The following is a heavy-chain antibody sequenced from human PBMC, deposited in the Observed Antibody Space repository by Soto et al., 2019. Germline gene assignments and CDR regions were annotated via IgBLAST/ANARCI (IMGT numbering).Heavy chain of an antibody. V-gene: IGHV1-8*02. Sequence: QVHLVQSGAEVKKPGASVKVSCKASGYTFTSFDIDWVRQAPGQGLEWMGWMNPSSGDTGYAQQLQGRVTMTRNTSINTAYMELSSLRSEDTAVYYCARPFDYWGQGTLVTVSS. CDR1: GYTFTSFD. J-gene: IGHJ4*02. CDR3: ARPFDY. CDR2: MNPSSGDT.